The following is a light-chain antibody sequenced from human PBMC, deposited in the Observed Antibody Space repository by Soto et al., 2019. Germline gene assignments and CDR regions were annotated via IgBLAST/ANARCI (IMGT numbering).Light chain of an antibody. Sequence: DIVMTQSPDSLAVSLAERATINCKSSQSVLYTSNNENYLAWYQQKPGQPPKLLISWASTRESGVPDRFSGSGYGTDFTLTISSLQAEDVAVYYCQQYYSTPNTFGQGTHLEIK. J-gene: IGKJ2*01. V-gene: IGKV4-1*01. CDR2: WAS. CDR3: QQYYSTPNT. CDR1: QSVLYTSNNENY.